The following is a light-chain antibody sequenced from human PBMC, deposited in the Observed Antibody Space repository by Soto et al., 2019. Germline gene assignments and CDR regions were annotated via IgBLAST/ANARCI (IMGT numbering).Light chain of an antibody. V-gene: IGKV1-39*01. CDR1: QSITTD. CDR2: AAS. Sequence: DIQMTQSPSSLSASVGDRVIITSRARQSITTDLNWYQQKPGKAPKLLIHAASSLQSGVPSRFSGSGSGPDFTLTISSLQSEDVATYYCDQSYSSPAFSVGGATKVDIK. CDR3: DQSYSSPAFS. J-gene: IGKJ3*01.